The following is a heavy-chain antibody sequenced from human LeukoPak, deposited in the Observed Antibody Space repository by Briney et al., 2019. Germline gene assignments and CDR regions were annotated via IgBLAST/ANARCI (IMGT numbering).Heavy chain of an antibody. CDR3: AKPVSRDLNYYYYYMDV. CDR2: IRDDGRSK. D-gene: IGHD2-21*02. Sequence: TGGSLRLSCATSGFTFSRSHMYWVRQASGKGLEWMAFIRDDGRSKYYADSVKGRFTISRDNSKNTLYLQMNSLRPEDTAVYYCAKPVSRDLNYYYYYMDVWGQGTLVTVSS. V-gene: IGHV3-30*02. J-gene: IGHJ6*03. CDR1: GFTFSRSH.